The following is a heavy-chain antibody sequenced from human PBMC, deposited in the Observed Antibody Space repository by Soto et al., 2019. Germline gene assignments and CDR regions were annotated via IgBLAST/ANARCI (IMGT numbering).Heavy chain of an antibody. D-gene: IGHD3-10*01. J-gene: IGHJ5*02. CDR1: GFSFAGYA. V-gene: IGHV3-23*01. CDR2: VTATAESA. CDR3: ARGRYYDSPQDL. Sequence: PGGSLRLSCAASGFSFAGYAVAWVRQAPGKGLEWVSAVTATAESAYYTDSVRGRFIITRDNSDNMLYLQMSSLRVEDTAIYFCARGRYYDSPQDLWGRGTQVTVSS.